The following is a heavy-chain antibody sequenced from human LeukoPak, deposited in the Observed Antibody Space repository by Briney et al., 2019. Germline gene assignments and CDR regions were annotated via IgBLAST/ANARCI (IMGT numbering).Heavy chain of an antibody. CDR1: GYSFTSYW. CDR2: IYPGDSDT. D-gene: IGHD6-13*01. V-gene: IGHV5-51*01. Sequence: RGESLKISCKASGYSFTSYWIGWVRQMPGKGLEWMGIIYPGDSDTRYSPSFQGQVTISADKSISTAYLQWSSLKASDTAMYYCARTSSPNIAASRLDNWGQGTLVTVSS. CDR3: ARTSSPNIAASRLDN. J-gene: IGHJ4*02.